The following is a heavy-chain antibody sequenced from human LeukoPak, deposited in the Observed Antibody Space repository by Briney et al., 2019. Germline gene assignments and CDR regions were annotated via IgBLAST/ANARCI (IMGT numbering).Heavy chain of an antibody. J-gene: IGHJ6*02. CDR1: GYTFTSYD. V-gene: IGHV1-8*01. Sequence: ASVKVSCKASGYTFTSYDINWVRQATGQGLEWMGWMNPNSGNTGYAQKFQGRVTMTRNTSISTAYMELSSLRSEDTAVYYCARGSVADYYYYYYGMDVWGQGTTVTVPS. CDR2: MNPNSGNT. CDR3: ARGSVADYYYYYYGMDV. D-gene: IGHD6-19*01.